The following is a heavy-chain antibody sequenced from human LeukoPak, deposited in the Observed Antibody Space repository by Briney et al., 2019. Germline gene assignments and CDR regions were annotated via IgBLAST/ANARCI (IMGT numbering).Heavy chain of an antibody. J-gene: IGHJ4*01. CDR3: ARLSTASVDSDY. D-gene: IGHD3-22*01. V-gene: IGHV3-7*01. Sequence: GGSLRLSCAASRFTFSSYWMSWVRQAPGKGLEWVANIKQDGSEKYYVDSVKGRFTISRDNAKKSMYLQMSSLRAEDTAMCYCARLSTASVDSDYWGHGTLVTVSS. CDR1: RFTFSSYW. CDR2: IKQDGSEK.